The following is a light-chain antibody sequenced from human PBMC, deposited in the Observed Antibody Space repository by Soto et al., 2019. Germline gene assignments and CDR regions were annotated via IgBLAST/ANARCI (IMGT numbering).Light chain of an antibody. CDR3: SSYTSDSTYV. J-gene: IGLJ1*01. V-gene: IGLV2-14*01. Sequence: QSVLTQPASVSGSHGQSITISCTGTSSDVGGYNYVSWYQEHPGKAPKLMIYDVSNRPSGVSNRFSGSKSGNTASLTISGLQAEDEAAYYCSSYTSDSTYVFGTGTKLTVL. CDR1: SSDVGGYNY. CDR2: DVS.